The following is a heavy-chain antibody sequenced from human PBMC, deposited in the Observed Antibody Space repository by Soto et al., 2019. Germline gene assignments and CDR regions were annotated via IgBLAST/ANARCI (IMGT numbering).Heavy chain of an antibody. V-gene: IGHV3-74*01. J-gene: IGHJ5*02. D-gene: IGHD2-2*01. Sequence: EVQLVESGGGLVQPGGSLRLSCAASGFTFSTYWMHWIRQVPGKGLEWVSRINSDASHTYYADSVKGRFTISRDNAKNTLHLEMNSLRAEDTAVYYCVRDGHCIPTSCYGNWFAPWGQGTLVPVSS. CDR1: GFTFSTYW. CDR2: INSDASHT. CDR3: VRDGHCIPTSCYGNWFAP.